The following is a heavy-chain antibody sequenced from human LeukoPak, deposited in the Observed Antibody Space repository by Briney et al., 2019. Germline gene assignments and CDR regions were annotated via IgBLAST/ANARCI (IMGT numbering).Heavy chain of an antibody. Sequence: SETLSLTYTVSGGSISSYYWSWIRQPPGKGLEWIGYIYTSGSTNYNPSLKSRVTISVDTSKNQFSLKLSSVTAADTAVYYCARSYDFWSGYPFDYWGQGTLVTVSS. CDR3: ARSYDFWSGYPFDY. CDR2: IYTSGST. CDR1: GGSISSYY. V-gene: IGHV4-4*09. D-gene: IGHD3-3*01. J-gene: IGHJ4*02.